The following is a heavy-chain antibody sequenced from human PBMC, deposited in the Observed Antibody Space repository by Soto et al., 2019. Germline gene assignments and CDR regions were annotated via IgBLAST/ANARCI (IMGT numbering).Heavy chain of an antibody. V-gene: IGHV3-9*01. D-gene: IGHD2-8*01. J-gene: IGHJ4*02. CDR3: AKARCTTSNCYVPDY. Sequence: PGGSLRLSCAASGFTFDDYAMHWVRQAPGKGLEWVSAISCSGGSIAYADSVQGRFTISRDNPKNTLYLQMNSLRAEDTAVYYCAKARCTTSNCYVPDYWGQGTLVTVSS. CDR2: ISCSGGSI. CDR1: GFTFDDYA.